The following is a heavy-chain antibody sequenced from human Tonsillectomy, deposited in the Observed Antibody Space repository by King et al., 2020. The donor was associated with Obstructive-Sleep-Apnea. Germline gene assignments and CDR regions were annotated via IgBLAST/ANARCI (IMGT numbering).Heavy chain of an antibody. V-gene: IGHV4-59*08. J-gene: IGHJ4*02. D-gene: IGHD5-12*01. Sequence: VQLQESGPGLVKPSETLSLTCTVSGGSTSSYYGSCIRQPPGKGLEWIGYIYYSGSTTYNPSRKSQFTISVDTSKNQFSLKLSSVTAADTAVYYCARHGYSGYDPPGYWGQGTLVTVSS. CDR3: ARHGYSGYDPPGY. CDR2: IYYSGST. CDR1: GGSTSSYY.